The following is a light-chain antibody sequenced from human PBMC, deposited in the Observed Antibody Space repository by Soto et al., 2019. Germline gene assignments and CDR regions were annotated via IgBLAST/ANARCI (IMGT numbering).Light chain of an antibody. CDR1: SSDVGAFNY. J-gene: IGLJ1*01. Sequence: QSALTQPASVSGSPGQSISISCIGTSSDVGAFNYVSWYQHHPGKAPQLIIYDVTSRPSEVSNRFSASKSGNTASLTISGLQAEDEADYYCSSYTTRNTEVFGTGTKVTVL. CDR2: DVT. CDR3: SSYTTRNTEV. V-gene: IGLV2-14*03.